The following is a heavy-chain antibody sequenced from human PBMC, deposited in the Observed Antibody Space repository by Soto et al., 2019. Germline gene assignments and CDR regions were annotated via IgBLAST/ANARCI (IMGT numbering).Heavy chain of an antibody. V-gene: IGHV1-18*01. CDR3: ARKTYSSGWYVPDY. CDR2: ISAYNGNT. CDR1: GYTFTSYG. D-gene: IGHD6-19*01. Sequence: ASVKVSCKASGYTFTSYGISWVRQAPGQGLEWMGWISAYNGNTNYAQKFQGRVTITADESTSTAYMELSSLRSEDTAVYYCARKTYSSGWYVPDYWGQGTLVTVSS. J-gene: IGHJ4*02.